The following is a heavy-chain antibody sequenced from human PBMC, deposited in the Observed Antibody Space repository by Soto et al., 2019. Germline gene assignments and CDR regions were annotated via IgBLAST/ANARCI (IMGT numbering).Heavy chain of an antibody. J-gene: IGHJ6*02. CDR3: ARDREQLADYYYYGMDV. CDR1: GFTFSSYA. Sequence: GGSLRLSCAASGFTFSSYAMHWVRQAPGKGLEWVAVISYDGSNKYYADSVKGRFTISRDNSKNTLYLQMNSLRAEDTAVYYCARDREQLADYYYYGMDVWGQGTTVTVSS. D-gene: IGHD6-6*01. CDR2: ISYDGSNK. V-gene: IGHV3-30-3*01.